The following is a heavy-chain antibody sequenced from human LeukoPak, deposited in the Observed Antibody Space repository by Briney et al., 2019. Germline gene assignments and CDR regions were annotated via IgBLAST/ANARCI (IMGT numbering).Heavy chain of an antibody. CDR1: GITFSSHW. J-gene: IGHJ6*02. D-gene: IGHD3-10*01. CDR2: IKQDGSEK. Sequence: GGSLRLSCAASGITFSSHWMSWVRQAAGKGLEWVANIKQDGSEKYYLDSVKGRFTISRDNAKNSLYLQMNSLRAEDTAVYYGARNLRPGSSYGYYYGMDVWGQGTTVTVSS. CDR3: ARNLRPGSSYGYYYGMDV. V-gene: IGHV3-7*01.